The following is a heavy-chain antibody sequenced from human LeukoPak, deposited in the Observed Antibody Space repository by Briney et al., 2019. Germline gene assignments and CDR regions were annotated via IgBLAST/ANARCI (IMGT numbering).Heavy chain of an antibody. CDR2: ITASGDNT. D-gene: IGHD5-18*01. CDR3: AKGNGYSYGRYYFDY. CDR1: GFTFSSYA. V-gene: IGHV3-23*01. J-gene: IGHJ4*02. Sequence: GGSLRLSCAASGFTFSSYAMGWVRQAAGKGLEGVSAITASGDNTYYADSVKGRLTISRENSKNTLYLQMNSLRAEDTAVYYCAKGNGYSYGRYYFDYWGQGTLVTVSS.